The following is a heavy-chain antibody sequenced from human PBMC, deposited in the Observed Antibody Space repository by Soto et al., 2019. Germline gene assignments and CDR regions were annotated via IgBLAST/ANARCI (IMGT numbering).Heavy chain of an antibody. V-gene: IGHV1-2*04. CDR1: GYTFTGYY. CDR2: INPNSGGT. Sequence: ASLKVSCKTSGYTFTGYYMHWVRQAPGQGLEWMGWINPNSGGTNYAQKFQGWVTMTRDTSISTAYMELSRLRSDDTAVYYCARVGSRHDNSSGWYYAFDIWGQGAMVTVSS. D-gene: IGHD6-19*01. J-gene: IGHJ3*02. CDR3: ARVGSRHDNSSGWYYAFDI.